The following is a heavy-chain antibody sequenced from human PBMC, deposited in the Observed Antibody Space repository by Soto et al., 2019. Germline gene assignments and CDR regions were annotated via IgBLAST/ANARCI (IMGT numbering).Heavy chain of an antibody. V-gene: IGHV1-18*01. J-gene: IGHJ6*03. D-gene: IGHD6-6*01. CDR3: AREGRILAPRDYYEYYRDV. Sequence: ASVKFSCKSSGYTFTSYGISWVRQAPGQGLEWMGWINPYNDNTIDAQNLQGRFTMTTDTSTSTVYMELRSLRADDTAVYYCAREGRILAPRDYYEYYRDVWGQGPRGTVS. CDR1: GYTFTSYG. CDR2: INPYNDNT.